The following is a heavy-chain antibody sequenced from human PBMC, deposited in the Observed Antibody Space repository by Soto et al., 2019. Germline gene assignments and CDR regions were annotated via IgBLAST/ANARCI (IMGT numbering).Heavy chain of an antibody. J-gene: IGHJ6*02. CDR2: TYYRSKWYN. Sequence: LSLTCAISGDSVSSNSAAWSWIRPSPSRGLEWLGRTYYRSKWYNDYAVSVKSRITINPDTSKNQFSLQLNSVTPEETAVYYCARELRSGDYDYGMDVWGQGTTVTVS. CDR3: ARELRSGDYDYGMDV. D-gene: IGHD3-16*01. V-gene: IGHV6-1*01. CDR1: GDSVSSNSAA.